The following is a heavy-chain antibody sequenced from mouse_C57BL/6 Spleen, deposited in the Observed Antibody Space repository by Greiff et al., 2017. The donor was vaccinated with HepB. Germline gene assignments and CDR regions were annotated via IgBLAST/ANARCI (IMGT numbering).Heavy chain of an antibody. CDR3: ARELGEGDYFDY. D-gene: IGHD4-1*01. V-gene: IGHV5-16*01. J-gene: IGHJ2*01. Sequence: DVKLVESEGGLVQPGSSMKLSCTASGFTFSDYYMAWVRQVPEKGLEWVANINYDGSSTYYLDSLKSRFIISRDNAKNILYLQMSSLKSEDTATYYCARELGEGDYFDYWGQGTTLTVSS. CDR1: GFTFSDYY. CDR2: INYDGSST.